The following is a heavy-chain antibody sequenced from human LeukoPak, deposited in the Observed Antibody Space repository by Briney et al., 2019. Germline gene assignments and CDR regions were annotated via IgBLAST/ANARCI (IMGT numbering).Heavy chain of an antibody. D-gene: IGHD6-19*01. CDR3: ARQQWLDYMDV. Sequence: PSETLSLTCAVYGGSFSGYYWSWIRQPPGKGLEWIGEINHSGSTNYNPSLKSRVTISVDTSKNQFSLKLSSVTAADTAVYYCARQQWLDYMDVWDKGTTVTISS. J-gene: IGHJ6*03. CDR2: INHSGST. CDR1: GGSFSGYY. V-gene: IGHV4-34*01.